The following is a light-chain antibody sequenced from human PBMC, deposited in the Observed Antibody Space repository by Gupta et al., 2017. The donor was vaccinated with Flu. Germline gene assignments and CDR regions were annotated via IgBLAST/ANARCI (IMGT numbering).Light chain of an antibody. Sequence: RATLSCRASQSVTSNNLAWYQQKPGQAPRLRIYWASSRATGIPDRCSGRGSGTDFTLTISRLEPEDFAVYFCQQYGGSPPYTFGQGTKLEIK. CDR1: QSVTSNN. CDR3: QQYGGSPPYT. CDR2: WAS. J-gene: IGKJ2*01. V-gene: IGKV3-20*01.